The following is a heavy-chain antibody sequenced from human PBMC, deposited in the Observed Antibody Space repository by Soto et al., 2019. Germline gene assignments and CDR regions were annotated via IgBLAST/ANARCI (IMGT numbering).Heavy chain of an antibody. V-gene: IGHV4-34*01. D-gene: IGHD5-18*01. Sequence: PSETLSLTCAVYGGSFSGYYWSWIRQPPGKGLEWIGEINHSGSTNYNPSLKSRVTISVDTSKNQFSLKLSSVTAADTAVYYCARGFVDTAMVNWFDPWGQGTLVTVSS. CDR1: GGSFSGYY. CDR3: ARGFVDTAMVNWFDP. CDR2: INHSGST. J-gene: IGHJ5*02.